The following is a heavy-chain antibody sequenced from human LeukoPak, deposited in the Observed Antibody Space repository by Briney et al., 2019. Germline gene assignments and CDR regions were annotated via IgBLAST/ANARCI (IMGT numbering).Heavy chain of an antibody. CDR2: INPTGDST. CDR3: ARHPSPQLRHFDY. V-gene: IGHV1-46*01. J-gene: IGHJ4*02. CDR1: GYTFTNYY. D-gene: IGHD2-2*01. Sequence: ASVKVSCKASGYTFTNYYIHWVRQAPGQGLEWMGIINPTGDSTSYAQKFQARVTMTRDTSTNTVYMELSSLRSEDTAVYYCARHPSPQLRHFDYWGQGTLVTVSS.